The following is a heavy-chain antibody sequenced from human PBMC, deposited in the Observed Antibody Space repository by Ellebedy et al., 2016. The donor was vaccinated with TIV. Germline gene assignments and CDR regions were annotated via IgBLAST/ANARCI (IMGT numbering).Heavy chain of an antibody. D-gene: IGHD4/OR15-4a*01. Sequence: AASVKVSCKASGGTFSSYAISWVQQVPGQGLEWMGGIIPRFGRPNSAQKFQGRVTITADESSSTAYMELSGLRSDDTAVYYCARDSGANFLGLSFGLWGRGTLVTVSS. CDR1: GGTFSSYA. J-gene: IGHJ2*01. CDR3: ARDSGANFLGLSFGL. CDR2: IIPRFGRP. V-gene: IGHV1-69*13.